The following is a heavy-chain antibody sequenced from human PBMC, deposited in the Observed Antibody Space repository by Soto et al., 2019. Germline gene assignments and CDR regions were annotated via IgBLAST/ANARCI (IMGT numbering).Heavy chain of an antibody. D-gene: IGHD2-2*01. Sequence: QVQLVQSGAEVKKPGASVKVSCKASGYTFTGYYMHWVRQAPGQGLEWMGWINPNSGGTNYAQKFQGWVTMTRDTFISTAYMELSMLRSDDTAVYYCAREGRPRGGMVVVPAAMNAFDIWGQGTMVTVSS. J-gene: IGHJ3*02. V-gene: IGHV1-2*04. CDR1: GYTFTGYY. CDR2: INPNSGGT. CDR3: AREGRPRGGMVVVPAAMNAFDI.